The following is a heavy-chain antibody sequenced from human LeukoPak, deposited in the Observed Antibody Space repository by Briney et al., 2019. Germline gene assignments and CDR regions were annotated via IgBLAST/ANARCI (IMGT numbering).Heavy chain of an antibody. CDR3: ARDYDDYVWGSNHY. D-gene: IGHD3-16*02. CDR2: IKQDGSEK. Sequence: PGGSLRLSCAASGFTFSSYWMSWVRQAPGKGLEWVANIKQDGSEKYYVDSVKGRFTISRDNAKNSLYLQMNSLRAEDTAVYYCARDYDDYVWGSNHYWGQGTLVTVSS. CDR1: GFTFSSYW. J-gene: IGHJ4*02. V-gene: IGHV3-7*01.